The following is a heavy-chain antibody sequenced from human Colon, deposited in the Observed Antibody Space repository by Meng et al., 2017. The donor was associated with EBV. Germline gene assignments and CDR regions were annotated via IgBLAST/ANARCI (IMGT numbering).Heavy chain of an antibody. Sequence: LQLLDLGPGPVEPSETLPLTCTFSGGSISSNGYYWDWVRQPPGKGLEWIGAIYHSGSTSYNPSLQSRVTMFVDTSKNQFSLMLTSVTATDTAVYYCARRRGGSGRDCWGQGTLVTVSS. J-gene: IGHJ4*02. V-gene: IGHV4-39*01. CDR1: GGSISSNGYY. D-gene: IGHD3-10*01. CDR3: ARRRGGSGRDC. CDR2: IYHSGST.